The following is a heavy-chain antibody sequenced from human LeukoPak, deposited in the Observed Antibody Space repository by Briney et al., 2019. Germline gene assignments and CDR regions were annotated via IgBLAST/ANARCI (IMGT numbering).Heavy chain of an antibody. V-gene: IGHV1-18*01. Sequence: ASVKVSCKASGYTFTSYGISWVRQAPGQGLEWMGWISAYNGNTNYAQKLQGRVTMTTDTSTSTAYMELRSLRSDDTAVYYCARAPRPYYYDSSGYYYEHFQHWGQGTLVTVSS. J-gene: IGHJ1*01. CDR1: GYTFTSYG. CDR2: ISAYNGNT. D-gene: IGHD3-22*01. CDR3: ARAPRPYYYDSSGYYYEHFQH.